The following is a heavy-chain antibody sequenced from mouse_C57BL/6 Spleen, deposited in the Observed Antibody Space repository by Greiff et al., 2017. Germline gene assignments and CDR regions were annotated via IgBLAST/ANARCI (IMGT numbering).Heavy chain of an antibody. D-gene: IGHD2-2*01. CDR1: GYTFTSYW. V-gene: IGHV1-53*01. CDR3: ARADGYDGGFAY. J-gene: IGHJ3*01. Sequence: VQLQQPGTELVKPGASVKLSCKASGYTFTSYWMPWVKQRPGQGLEWIGNINPSNGGTNYNEKFKSKATLTVDKSSSTAYMQLSSLTSEDSAVYYCARADGYDGGFAYWGQGTLVTVSA. CDR2: INPSNGGT.